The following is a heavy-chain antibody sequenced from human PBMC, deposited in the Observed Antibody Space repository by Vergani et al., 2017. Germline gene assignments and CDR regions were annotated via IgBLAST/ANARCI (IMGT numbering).Heavy chain of an antibody. CDR1: GFTFSSYA. D-gene: IGHD2-2*01. J-gene: IGHJ4*02. V-gene: IGHV3-23*01. Sequence: EVQLLESGGGLVQPGGSLRLSCAASGFTFSSYAMSWVRQAPGKGLEWVSAISGSGGSTYYADSVKGRFTIPRDNSNNTLYLQMNSLRADDTAVYYWAKDLVWCSSTSCYPPFKGWFDYWGQGTLVTVSS. CDR3: AKDLVWCSSTSCYPPFKGWFDY. CDR2: ISGSGGST.